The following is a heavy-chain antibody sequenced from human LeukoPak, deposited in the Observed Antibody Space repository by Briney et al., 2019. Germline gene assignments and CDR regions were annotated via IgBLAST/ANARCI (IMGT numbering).Heavy chain of an antibody. CDR3: AREVYYDFWSGSYYYMDV. CDR1: GGSISSSSYY. J-gene: IGHJ6*03. Sequence: SETLSLTCTVSGGSISSSSYYWGWIRQPPGKGLEWIGSIYYSGSTYYNPSLKSRVTISVDTSKNQFSLKLSSVTAADTAVYYCAREVYYDFWSGSYYYMDVWGKGTTVTVSS. CDR2: IYYSGST. D-gene: IGHD3-3*01. V-gene: IGHV4-39*07.